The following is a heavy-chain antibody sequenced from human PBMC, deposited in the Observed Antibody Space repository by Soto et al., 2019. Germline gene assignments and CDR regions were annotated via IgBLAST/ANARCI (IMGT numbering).Heavy chain of an antibody. CDR3: AREGNLGRWIQPLDS. CDR2: IHYNGNT. V-gene: IGHV4-59*01. CDR1: GASISSYS. J-gene: IGHJ4*02. D-gene: IGHD2-2*03. Sequence: SETLSLTCTVSGASISSYSWSWIRQPPRKGLEWIGNIHYNGNTKYSPSLKSRVTMSVDTSKNHFSLKLISVTTADTAVYFCAREGNLGRWIQPLDSWGQGTLVSVSS.